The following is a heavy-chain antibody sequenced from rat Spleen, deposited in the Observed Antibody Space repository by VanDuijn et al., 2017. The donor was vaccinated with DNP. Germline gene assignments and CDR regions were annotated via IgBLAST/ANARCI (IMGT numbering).Heavy chain of an antibody. V-gene: IGHV5S10*01. D-gene: IGHD5-1*01. CDR3: ARHPYNWELGAMDA. CDR1: GVTFSDYN. Sequence: EVQLVESGGGLVQPGGSLNLSCAASGVTFSDYNMAWVRQAPEKGLEWVATIIYDGTRTYYRDSVKGRFTISRDNAKSTLYLQMDSLRSEDTATYYCARHPYNWELGAMDAWGQGTSVTVSS. CDR2: IIYDGTRT. J-gene: IGHJ4*01.